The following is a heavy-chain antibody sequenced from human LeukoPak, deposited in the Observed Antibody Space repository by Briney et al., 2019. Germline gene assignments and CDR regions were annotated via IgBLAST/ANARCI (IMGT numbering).Heavy chain of an antibody. CDR1: GASVKSDY. CDR2: VYYSGST. V-gene: IGHV4-59*08. D-gene: IGHD2/OR15-2a*01. J-gene: IGHJ5*01. CDR3: ARQVVIIPSSRGGPWFDP. Sequence: SETLSLTCSVSGASVKSDYWSWIRQSPGKGLEWIANVYYSGSTNYNPSPKSRVTISVDASKNQISLKLSSVTAADTAVYYCARQVVIIPSSRGGPWFDPWGQGTLVAVSS.